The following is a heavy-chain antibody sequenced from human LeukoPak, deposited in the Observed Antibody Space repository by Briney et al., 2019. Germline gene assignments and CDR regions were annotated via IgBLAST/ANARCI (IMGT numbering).Heavy chain of an antibody. D-gene: IGHD3-3*01. CDR2: ISYDGSNK. V-gene: IGHV3-30-3*01. CDR3: ARDLRYDFWSGPHNWFDP. CDR1: GFTFSSYA. Sequence: GGSPRLSCAASGFTFSSYAMHWVRQAPGKGLEWVAVISYDGSNKYYADSVKGRFTISRDNSKNTLYLQMNSLRAEDTAVYYCARDLRYDFWSGPHNWFDPWGQGTLVTVSS. J-gene: IGHJ5*02.